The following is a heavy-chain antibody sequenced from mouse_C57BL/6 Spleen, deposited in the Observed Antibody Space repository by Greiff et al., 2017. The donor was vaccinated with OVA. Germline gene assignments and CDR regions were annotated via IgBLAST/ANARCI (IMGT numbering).Heavy chain of an antibody. CDR2: IYPGDGDT. Sequence: VQLQQSGPELVKPGASVKISCKASGYAFSSYWMNWVKQRPGKGLEWIGRIYPGDGDTNYNGKFKGKATLTADKSSSTAYMQLSSLTSKDSAVYFWARYYFTYYYAMDYWGQGTSVTVSS. D-gene: IGHD1-1*02. CDR1: GYAFSSYW. V-gene: IGHV1-82*01. J-gene: IGHJ4*01. CDR3: ARYYFTYYYAMDY.